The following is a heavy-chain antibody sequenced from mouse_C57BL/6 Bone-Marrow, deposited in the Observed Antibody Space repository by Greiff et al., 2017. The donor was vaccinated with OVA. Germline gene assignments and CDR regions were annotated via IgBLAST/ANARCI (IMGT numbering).Heavy chain of an antibody. V-gene: IGHV1-72*01. CDR2: IDPNSGGT. CDR1: GYTFTSYW. D-gene: IGHD4-1*01. Sequence: QVHVKQPGAELVKPGASVKLSCKASGYTFTSYWMHWAKQRPGRGLEWIGRIDPNSGGTKYNEKFKSKATLTVDKPSSTAYMQLSSLTSEDSAVYYCARPQLTGTDYAMDYWGQGTSVTVSS. J-gene: IGHJ4*01. CDR3: ARPQLTGTDYAMDY.